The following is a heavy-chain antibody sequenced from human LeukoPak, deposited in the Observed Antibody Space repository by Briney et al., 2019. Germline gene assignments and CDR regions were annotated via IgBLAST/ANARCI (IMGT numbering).Heavy chain of an antibody. D-gene: IGHD4-23*01. J-gene: IGHJ4*02. CDR1: GGSISSYY. V-gene: IGHV4-4*09. Sequence: PSETLSLTCTVSGGSISSYYWSWIRQPPGKGLEWIGYIYNGGTTNYNPSLQSRVSISLDTSKNQFSLRLNSVTAADTAIYYCASSPPPTLVTQLEFYFDYWGQGSLVTVSS. CDR3: ASSPPPTLVTQLEFYFDY. CDR2: IYNGGTT.